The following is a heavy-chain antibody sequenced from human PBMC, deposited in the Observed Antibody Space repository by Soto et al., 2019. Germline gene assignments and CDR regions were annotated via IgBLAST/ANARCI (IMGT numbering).Heavy chain of an antibody. V-gene: IGHV1-69*06. Sequence: SVKVSWKASGGTFSSYAISWVRQAPGQGLEWMGGIIPIFGTANYAQKFQGRVTITADKSTSTAYMELSSLRSEDTAVYYCARATYPHNAFDIWGQGTMVTVSS. CDR1: GGTFSSYA. J-gene: IGHJ3*02. CDR2: IIPIFGTA. CDR3: ARATYPHNAFDI.